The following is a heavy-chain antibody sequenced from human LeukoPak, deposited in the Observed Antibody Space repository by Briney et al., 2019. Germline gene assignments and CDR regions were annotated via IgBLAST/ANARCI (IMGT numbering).Heavy chain of an antibody. D-gene: IGHD3-22*01. J-gene: IGHJ4*02. CDR1: GGSVSSGSYY. CDR3: AREDASNYYDSSGPNVRPYYFDY. CDR2: IYYSGST. V-gene: IGHV4-61*01. Sequence: KASETLSLTCTVSGGSVSSGSYYWSWIRQPPGKGLEWIGYIYYSGSTNYNPSLKSRVTISVDTSKTQFSLKLSSVTAADTAVYYCAREDASNYYDSSGPNVRPYYFDYWGQGTLVTVSS.